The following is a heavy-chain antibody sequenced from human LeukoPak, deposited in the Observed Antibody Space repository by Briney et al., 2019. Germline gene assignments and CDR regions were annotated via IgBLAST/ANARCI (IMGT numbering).Heavy chain of an antibody. CDR1: GGSISSYY. V-gene: IGHV4-59*01. Sequence: SSETLSLTCTVSGGSISSYYWSWIRQPPGKGLEWIGSIYYSGSTNYNPSLKSRVTISVDTSKNQFSLKLSSVTAADTAVYYCARITYGDNHFDIWGQGTMVTVSS. J-gene: IGHJ3*02. CDR2: IYYSGST. D-gene: IGHD4-23*01. CDR3: ARITYGDNHFDI.